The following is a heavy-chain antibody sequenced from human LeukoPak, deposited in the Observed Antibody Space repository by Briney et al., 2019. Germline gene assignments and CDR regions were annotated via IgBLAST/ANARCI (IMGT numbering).Heavy chain of an antibody. CDR3: AKMSIAAAGNDY. CDR2: ISFSGGST. D-gene: IGHD6-13*01. Sequence: QAGGSLRLSCGASGFTFSNYAMSWVRQAPGKGLEWVSGISFSGGSTYYADSVKGRFTISRDNSKSTLYLQMNSLRAEDTAVYYCAKMSIAAAGNDYWGQGTLVTVSS. CDR1: GFTFSNYA. J-gene: IGHJ4*02. V-gene: IGHV3-23*01.